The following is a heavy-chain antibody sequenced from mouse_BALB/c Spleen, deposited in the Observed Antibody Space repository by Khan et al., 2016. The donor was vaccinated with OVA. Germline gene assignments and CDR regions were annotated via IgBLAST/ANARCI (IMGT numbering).Heavy chain of an antibody. Sequence: QVQLKESGPGLVQPSQSLSITCTVSGFSLTTYGIHWVRQSPGKGLEWLGVIWNGGNTDYNAPFISRLNISQDNSKSQVFFKMNSLQADDTAIYXCARHSYRYDFTYWGQGTLVTVSA. CDR2: IWNGGNT. CDR1: GFSLTTYG. J-gene: IGHJ3*01. D-gene: IGHD2-12*01. V-gene: IGHV2-2*01. CDR3: ARHSYRYDFTY.